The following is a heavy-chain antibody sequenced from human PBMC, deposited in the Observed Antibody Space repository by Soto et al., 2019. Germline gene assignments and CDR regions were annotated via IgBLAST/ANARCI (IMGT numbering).Heavy chain of an antibody. CDR3: ASLLLAGYGDYGMDV. CDR2: IKQDGSEK. D-gene: IGHD2-15*01. J-gene: IGHJ6*02. Sequence: GYLIISCAASGFPVMIYIISCVRQAPGKGLEWVANIKQDGSEKYYVDSVKGRFTISRDNAKNSLYLQMNSLRAEDTAVYYCASLLLAGYGDYGMDVWGQGTTVTVS. V-gene: IGHV3-7*03. CDR1: GFPVMIYI.